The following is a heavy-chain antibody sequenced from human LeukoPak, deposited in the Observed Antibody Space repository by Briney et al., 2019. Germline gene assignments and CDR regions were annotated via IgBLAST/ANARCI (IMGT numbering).Heavy chain of an antibody. D-gene: IGHD6-19*01. V-gene: IGHV1-2*02. J-gene: IGHJ4*02. Sequence: GASVKVSCKASGYTFTGYYMHWVRQAPGQGLEGMGWINPNSGGTNYAQKFQGRVTMTRDTSISTAYMELSRLRSDDTAVYYCARTLQGGIAVAGTDYWGQGTLVTVSS. CDR2: INPNSGGT. CDR3: ARTLQGGIAVAGTDY. CDR1: GYTFTGYY.